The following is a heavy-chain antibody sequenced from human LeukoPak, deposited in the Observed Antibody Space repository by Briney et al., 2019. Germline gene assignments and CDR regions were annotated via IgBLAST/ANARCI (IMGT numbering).Heavy chain of an antibody. CDR2: IYYSGST. J-gene: IGHJ4*02. V-gene: IGHV4-61*01. CDR1: GGSVSSGSYY. Sequence: SETLSLTCTVSGGSVSSGSYYWSWIRQPPGKGLEWLGYIYYSGSTNYNPSLKSRVTISVDTSKNQFSLRLTSVTAADTAVYYCARRVATKPKYCFDNWGQGTLVTVST. CDR3: ARRVATKPKYCFDN. D-gene: IGHD5-24*01.